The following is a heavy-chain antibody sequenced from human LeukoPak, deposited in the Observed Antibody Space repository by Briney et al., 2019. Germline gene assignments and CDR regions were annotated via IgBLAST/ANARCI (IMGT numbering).Heavy chain of an antibody. CDR1: GFTFSSYA. CDR3: AKDSGSYFDY. V-gene: IGHV3-23*01. J-gene: IGHJ4*02. Sequence: GGYLRLSCAASGFTFSSYAMSWVPQAPGKGLEWVSALSGSGGSTYYADTVKGRFTISRDNSKNTLYLQMNSLRAEDTAVYYCAKDSGSYFDYWGQRTLVTVSS. D-gene: IGHD6-19*01. CDR2: LSGSGGST.